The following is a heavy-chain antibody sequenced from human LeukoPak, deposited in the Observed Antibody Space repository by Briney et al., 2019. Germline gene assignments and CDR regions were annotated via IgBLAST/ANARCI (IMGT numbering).Heavy chain of an antibody. D-gene: IGHD2-15*01. V-gene: IGHV1-2*02. J-gene: IGHJ5*02. CDR1: GYTFSTYY. CDR2: INPGSGGA. Sequence: ASVKVSCKASGYTFSTYYMYWVRQAPGQGLEWMGWINPGSGGADYAQKFQGRVTMTRDTSISTAYMALSRLTSDDTAVYYCVRGPPEYCSGGSCYSGRNWFDPWGQGTLVTVSS. CDR3: VRGPPEYCSGGSCYSGRNWFDP.